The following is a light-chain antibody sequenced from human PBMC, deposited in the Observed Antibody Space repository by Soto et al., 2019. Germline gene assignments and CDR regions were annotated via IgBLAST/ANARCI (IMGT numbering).Light chain of an antibody. CDR1: QSVSSN. Sequence: EIVMTQSPATLSVSPGERATLSCRASQSVSSNLAWYQQKPGQAPRLLIYGASTRATGIPARFSGSRSGTEFTLAIRSRQSEDFAVYYCQQYNNWPQTFGHGTKVEIK. CDR2: GAS. CDR3: QQYNNWPQT. J-gene: IGKJ1*01. V-gene: IGKV3-15*01.